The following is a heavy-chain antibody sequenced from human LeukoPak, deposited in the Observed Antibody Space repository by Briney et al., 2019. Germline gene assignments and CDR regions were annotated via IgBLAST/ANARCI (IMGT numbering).Heavy chain of an antibody. CDR2: IYHNGNR. CDR1: GASISTNNW. Sequence: SGTLSLTCAVSGASISTNNWWGWVRQSPGKGLEWIGEIYHNGNRNYNPSLKSRLTISVDKSKNQFSLNLSSVTAADTAVYYCARGPSVAAHLDYWGQGTLVTVPS. CDR3: ARGPSVAAHLDY. V-gene: IGHV4-4*02. D-gene: IGHD5-12*01. J-gene: IGHJ4*02.